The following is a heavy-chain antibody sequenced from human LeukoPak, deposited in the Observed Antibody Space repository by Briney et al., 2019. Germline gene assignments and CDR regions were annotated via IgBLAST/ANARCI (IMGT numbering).Heavy chain of an antibody. CDR1: GGTFSSYA. J-gene: IGHJ4*02. Sequence: GSSVKVSCKASGGTFSSYAISWVRQAPGQGLEWMGGIIPIFGTANYAQKFQGRVTITADESTSTAYMELSSLRSEDTAVYYCARFADGYYWVDYWGQGTLVTVSS. CDR3: ARFADGYYWVDY. D-gene: IGHD1-20*01. V-gene: IGHV1-69*01. CDR2: IIPIFGTA.